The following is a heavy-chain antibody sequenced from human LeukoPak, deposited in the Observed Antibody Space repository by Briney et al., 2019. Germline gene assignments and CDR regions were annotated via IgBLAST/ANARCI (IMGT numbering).Heavy chain of an antibody. D-gene: IGHD4-17*01. CDR3: ARDYADYVGYFFFDY. CDR2: ISGGGETT. CDR1: GFTFTSYA. Sequence: GGSLRLSCAASGFTFTSYALSWVRHAPGKGLEWVSSISGGGETTYYADSAKGRFTISRDNSQNTLYLQMNSLRAEDTAVYYCARDYADYVGYFFFDYWGQGTLVTVSS. J-gene: IGHJ4*02. V-gene: IGHV3-23*01.